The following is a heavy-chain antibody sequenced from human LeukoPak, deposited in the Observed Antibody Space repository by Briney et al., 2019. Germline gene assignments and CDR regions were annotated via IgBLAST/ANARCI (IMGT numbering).Heavy chain of an antibody. V-gene: IGHV3-30*14. CDR1: GFTFGLYA. Sequence: GRSLRLSCVASGFTFGLYAMHWVRRAPGKGLERVAVISFDESNEFYADSVKGRFTISRDNSENTLYLQMNSLRDEDTAVYFCARDKEDVDDFYYGMDVWGQGTTVIVSS. CDR2: ISFDESNE. J-gene: IGHJ6*02. D-gene: IGHD5-12*01. CDR3: ARDKEDVDDFYYGMDV.